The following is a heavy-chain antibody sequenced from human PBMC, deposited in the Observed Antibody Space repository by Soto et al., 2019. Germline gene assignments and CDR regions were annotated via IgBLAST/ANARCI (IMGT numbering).Heavy chain of an antibody. CDR1: GGSISSSSYY. CDR2: MYYSGST. Sequence: PSETLSLTCTVSGGSISSSSYYWGWIRQPPGKGLEWIGSMYYSGSTYYNPSLRSRVTLSVDTSKNQFSLSLSSVTAADTAVYYCARHGHWAPFDDWGQGTLVTVSS. J-gene: IGHJ4*02. CDR3: ARHGHWAPFDD. V-gene: IGHV4-39*01. D-gene: IGHD3-16*01.